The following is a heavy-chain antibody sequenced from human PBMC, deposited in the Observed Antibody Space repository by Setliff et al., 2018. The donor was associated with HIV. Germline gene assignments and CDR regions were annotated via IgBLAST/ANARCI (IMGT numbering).Heavy chain of an antibody. J-gene: IGHJ4*02. D-gene: IGHD1-26*01. V-gene: IGHV3-7*05. CDR3: ATDCAVVGGTGSLDS. CDR2: IKQDGSEK. Sequence: GGSLRLSCAASGFLFHIYWMSWVRQAPGKGLEWVANIKQDGSEKNYMDSVKGRFTISRDNAKNSLYLQMNSLRVEDAAVYYCATDCAVVGGTGSLDSWGQGTLVTVSS. CDR1: GFLFHIYW.